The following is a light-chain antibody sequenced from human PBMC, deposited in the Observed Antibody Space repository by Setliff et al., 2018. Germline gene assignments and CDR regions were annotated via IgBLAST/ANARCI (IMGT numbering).Light chain of an antibody. CDR2: EVS. V-gene: IGLV2-8*01. CDR1: SSDVGGYNY. J-gene: IGLJ1*01. CDR3: SSYAGSLYV. Sequence: QSALTQPPSASGSPGQSVTISCTGTSSDVGGYNYVSWYQQHPGKAPKLMIYEVSKRPPGVPDRFSGSKSGNTASLTVSGLQAEDEADYYCSSYAGSLYVFGTGTKVTVL.